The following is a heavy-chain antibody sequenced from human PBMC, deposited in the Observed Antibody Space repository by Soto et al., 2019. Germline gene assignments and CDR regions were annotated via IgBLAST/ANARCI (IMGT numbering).Heavy chain of an antibody. Sequence: PGGSLRLSCAASGFPCGSYDMSWVRQPPGKGLEWVSTILVDGRTFYVDSVKGRFTISRDNSRNTVYLQMNGLTAGDTALYYCAKATATSGRAFDFCGQGTMVTVSS. V-gene: IGHV3-23*01. CDR3: AKATATSGRAFDF. J-gene: IGHJ3*01. D-gene: IGHD1-1*01. CDR2: ILVDGRT. CDR1: GFPCGSYD.